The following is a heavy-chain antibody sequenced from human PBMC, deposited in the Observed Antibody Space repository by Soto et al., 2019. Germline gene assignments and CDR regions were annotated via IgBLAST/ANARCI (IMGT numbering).Heavy chain of an antibody. V-gene: IGHV2-26*01. Sequence: QVTLKESGPVLVKPTEPLTLTCTVSGFSLSNARMGVSWIRQPPGKALEWLAHIFSNDEKSYSTSLKTRLTIPKDNSKSQVVLTMTNMDPADTDPYYCARIQYYYYFMGVWGKGTTVTVSS. CDR3: ARIQYYYYFMGV. J-gene: IGHJ6*03. CDR1: GFSLSNARMG. CDR2: IFSNDEK.